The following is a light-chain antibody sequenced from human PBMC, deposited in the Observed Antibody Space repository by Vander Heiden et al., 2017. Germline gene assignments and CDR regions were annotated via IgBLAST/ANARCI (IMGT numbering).Light chain of an antibody. CDR1: SSDIGGYNY. CDR3: SSYTSSSALKVI. Sequence: QSALTPPASVSGSPGQSITISCTGTSSDIGGYNYVSWYEQHPGKVPKLIIYDVTNRPSGVSNRFSGSKSGNTASLTISGLQAEDEAVYYCSSYTSSSALKVIFGGGTKLTVL. J-gene: IGLJ2*01. V-gene: IGLV2-14*03. CDR2: DVT.